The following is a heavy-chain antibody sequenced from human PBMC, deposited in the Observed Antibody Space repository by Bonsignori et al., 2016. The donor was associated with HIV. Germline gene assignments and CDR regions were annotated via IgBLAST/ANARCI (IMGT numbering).Heavy chain of an antibody. CDR2: IRYDGSNK. J-gene: IGHJ4*02. D-gene: IGHD6-19*01. CDR3: ANTVAGFTGGYFEY. Sequence: VRQAPGKGLEWVAFIRYDGSNKYYADSVKGRFTISRDNSKNTLYLQMNSLRAEDTAMYYCANTVAGFTGGYFEYWGQGTLVTVSS. V-gene: IGHV3-30*02.